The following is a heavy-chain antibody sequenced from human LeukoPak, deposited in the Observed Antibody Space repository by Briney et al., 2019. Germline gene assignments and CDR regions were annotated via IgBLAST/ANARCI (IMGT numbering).Heavy chain of an antibody. J-gene: IGHJ6*02. V-gene: IGHV4-30-2*01. CDR2: IYHSGST. CDR1: GGSISSGGYS. CDR3: ARHLPHGRDV. Sequence: SETLSLTCAVSGGSISSGGYSWSWIRQPPGTGLEWIGYIYHSGSTYYNPSLKSRVTISVDRSKNQFSLKLSSVTAADTAVYYCARHLPHGRDVWGQGTTVTVSS.